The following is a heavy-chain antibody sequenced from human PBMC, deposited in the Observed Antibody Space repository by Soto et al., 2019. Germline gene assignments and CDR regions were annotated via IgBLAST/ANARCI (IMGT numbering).Heavy chain of an antibody. J-gene: IGHJ4*02. V-gene: IGHV3-30-3*01. Sequence: QVQLVESGGGVVQPVRSLRLSCAASGFTFSSYAMHWVRQAPVKVLEWVAVISYDGSNKYYADSVKGRFTISRDNVKNTLYLPMNSLRAEDTAVDYCAGEGWNYYGSGSGRYYFDYWGQGTLVTVSS. D-gene: IGHD3-10*01. CDR3: AGEGWNYYGSGSGRYYFDY. CDR1: GFTFSSYA. CDR2: ISYDGSNK.